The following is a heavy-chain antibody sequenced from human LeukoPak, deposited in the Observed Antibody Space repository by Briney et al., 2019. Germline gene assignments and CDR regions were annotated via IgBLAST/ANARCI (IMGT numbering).Heavy chain of an antibody. CDR2: ISWNSGSI. Sequence: PGGSLRLSCAASGFTFDDYAMHWVRQAPGKGLEWVSGISWNSGSIGYADSVKGRFTISRDNAKNSLYLQMNSLRAEDTALYYCAKDISRWPEGCTNGVCYHWFDPWGQGTLVTVSS. J-gene: IGHJ5*02. V-gene: IGHV3-9*01. CDR1: GFTFDDYA. CDR3: AKDISRWPEGCTNGVCYHWFDP. D-gene: IGHD2-8*01.